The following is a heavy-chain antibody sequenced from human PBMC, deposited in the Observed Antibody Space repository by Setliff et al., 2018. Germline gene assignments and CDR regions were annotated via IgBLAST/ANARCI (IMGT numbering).Heavy chain of an antibody. CDR2: INYSGST. CDR3: ARGVAVAGTNTFDY. J-gene: IGHJ4*02. D-gene: IGHD6-19*01. Sequence: SETLSLTCTVSGGSISDYYWSWIRQPPGKGLEWIGYINYSGSTNYNPSLKSRVTISLDTSKKQFSLKLSSVTAADTAVYYCARGVAVAGTNTFDYWGQGTLVT. V-gene: IGHV4-59*01. CDR1: GGSISDYY.